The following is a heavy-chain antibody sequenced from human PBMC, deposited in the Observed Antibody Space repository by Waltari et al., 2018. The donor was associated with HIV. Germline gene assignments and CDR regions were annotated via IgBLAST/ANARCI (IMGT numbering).Heavy chain of an antibody. J-gene: IGHJ5*02. CDR3: ARDNYITMVRGVIPSYWFDP. CDR1: GGTFSRYA. CDR2: IIPIVGTA. V-gene: IGHV1-69*01. D-gene: IGHD3-10*01. Sequence: QVQLVQSGAEVKKPGSSVKVSCKASGGTFSRYAISWVRQAPGHGLEWMGGIIPIVGTANYAQKFQGRVTITADESTSTAYMELSSLRSEDTAVYYCARDNYITMVRGVIPSYWFDPWGQGTLVTVSS.